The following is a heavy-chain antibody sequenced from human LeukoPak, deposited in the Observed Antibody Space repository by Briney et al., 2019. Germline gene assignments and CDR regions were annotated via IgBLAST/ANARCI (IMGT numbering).Heavy chain of an antibody. D-gene: IGHD6-19*01. CDR2: IYSGGST. CDR1: GFTVSSNY. J-gene: IGHJ4*02. CDR3: ARGYSSGWYEGDY. Sequence: GGSLRLSCAASGFTVSSNYMSWVRQAPGKGLEWVSVIYSGGSTYYADSVKGRFTISRHNSKNTLYLQMNSLRAEDTAVYYCARGYSSGWYEGDYWGQGTLATVSS. V-gene: IGHV3-53*04.